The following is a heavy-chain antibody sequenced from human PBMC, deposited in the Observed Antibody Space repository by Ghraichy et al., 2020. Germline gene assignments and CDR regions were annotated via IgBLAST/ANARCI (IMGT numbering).Heavy chain of an antibody. J-gene: IGHJ6*02. V-gene: IGHV4-39*07. Sequence: SETLSLTCTVSGGSISSSSYYWGWIRQPPGKGLEWIGSIYYSGSTYYNPSLKSRVTISVDTSKNQFSLKLSSVTAADTAVYYCARIFDSSGYYYYYYGMDVWGQGTTVTVSS. CDR3: ARIFDSSGYYYYYYGMDV. CDR2: IYYSGST. D-gene: IGHD3-22*01. CDR1: GGSISSSSYY.